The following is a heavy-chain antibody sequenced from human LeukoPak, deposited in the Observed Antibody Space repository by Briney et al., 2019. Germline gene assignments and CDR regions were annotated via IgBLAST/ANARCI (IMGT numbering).Heavy chain of an antibody. CDR1: GGTFSSYA. CDR2: IIPIFGTA. D-gene: IGHD2-2*01. CDR3: ASRLYCSNTRCRNFPFAY. V-gene: IGHV1-69*05. Sequence: SVKVSCKASGGTFSSYAISWVRQAPGQGLEWMGRIIPIFGTANYAQKFQGRVTITTDESTSTAYVELSSLRSEDTAVYYCASRLYCSNTRCRNFPFAYWGQGTLVTVSS. J-gene: IGHJ4*02.